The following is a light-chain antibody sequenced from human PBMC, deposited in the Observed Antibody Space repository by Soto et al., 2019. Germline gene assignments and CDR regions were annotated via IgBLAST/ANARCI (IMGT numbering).Light chain of an antibody. J-gene: IGKJ4*01. CDR1: QHISTW. V-gene: IGKV1-12*01. CDR3: QQANSFPLT. Sequence: DIQMTQSPSLVSAFVGDRVTITCRASQHISTWLAWYQQKPGQAPKLLIFAASSLQSGVPSRFSGSGSGTDFTLTITSLQPEDFVTYFCQQANSFPLTFGGGTRVEIK. CDR2: AAS.